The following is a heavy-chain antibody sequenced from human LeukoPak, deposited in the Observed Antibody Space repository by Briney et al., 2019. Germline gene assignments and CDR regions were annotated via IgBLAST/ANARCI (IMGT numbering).Heavy chain of an antibody. J-gene: IGHJ4*02. D-gene: IGHD6-19*01. CDR1: GGSISSGGYY. V-gene: IGHV4-39*01. Sequence: SETLSLTCTVSGGSISSGGYYWGWIRQPPGKGLEWIGSISYSGSTSCNPSLKSRVTIFIDTSKNQFSLKLSSVTAADTAVYYCARGGKQWLVDYYFDYWGQGTLVTVSS. CDR3: ARGGKQWLVDYYFDY. CDR2: ISYSGST.